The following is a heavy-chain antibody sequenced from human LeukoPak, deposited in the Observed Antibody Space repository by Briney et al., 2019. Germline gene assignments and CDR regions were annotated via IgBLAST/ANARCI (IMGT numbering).Heavy chain of an antibody. J-gene: IGHJ6*03. D-gene: IGHD6-6*01. CDR1: GFTVSSNY. Sequence: GGSLRLSCAASGFTVSSNYMSWVRQAPGKGLEWVSVIYSGGSTYYADSVKGRFTISRDNSKNTLYLQMNSLRAEDTAVYYCARSPSIAARRIYYYYHMDVWGKGTTVTVSS. CDR2: IYSGGST. CDR3: ARSPSIAARRIYYYYHMDV. V-gene: IGHV3-53*01.